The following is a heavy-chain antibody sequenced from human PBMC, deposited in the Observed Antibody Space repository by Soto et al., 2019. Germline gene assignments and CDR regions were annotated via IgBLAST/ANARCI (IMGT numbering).Heavy chain of an antibody. CDR1: SGSINENYY. CDR2: VFPTGTT. J-gene: IGHJ3*01. V-gene: IGHV4-59*01. D-gene: IGHD2-15*01. Sequence: QVQLQESGPGLVKPSETLSLTCTVSSGSINENYYWNWIRQSPGKGLEWIGYVFPTGTTHYNPSLESRVTLSISTSKNQLSLTLTSVAASDTAIYYCARAPLSPTLRTFDVRGPGTMVIVAS. CDR3: ARAPLSPTLRTFDV.